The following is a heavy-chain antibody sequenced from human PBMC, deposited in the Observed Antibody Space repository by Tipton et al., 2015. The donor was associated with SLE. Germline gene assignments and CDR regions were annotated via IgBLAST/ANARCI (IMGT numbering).Heavy chain of an antibody. CDR3: ARDVTGDGLD. Sequence: TLSLTCTVSGGSISSGDYYWSWIRQHPGRGLEWIGYIYYSGSTYYNPSLKSRVTISVDTSKNQFSLKLSSLTAADTAVYYRARDVTGDGLDWGQGTLVTVSS. V-gene: IGHV4-31*03. J-gene: IGHJ4*02. D-gene: IGHD3-16*01. CDR2: IYYSGST. CDR1: GGSISSGDYY.